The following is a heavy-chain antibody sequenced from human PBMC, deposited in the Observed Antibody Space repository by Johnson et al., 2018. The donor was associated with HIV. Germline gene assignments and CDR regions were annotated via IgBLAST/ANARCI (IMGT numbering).Heavy chain of an antibody. CDR1: GVTFSNAW. CDR2: IKQDGSEK. V-gene: IGHV3-7*01. Sequence: VQLVESGGGLVQPGGSLRLSCAASGVTFSNAWMSWVRQAPGKGLEWVANIKQDGSEKYYVDSVKGRFNISRDNAKNSLFLQMNSLRPEDTAVFYCVRGREGVDNSGGSFDVWGQGTMVIVSS. CDR3: VRGREGVDNSGGSFDV. D-gene: IGHD1-1*01. J-gene: IGHJ3*01.